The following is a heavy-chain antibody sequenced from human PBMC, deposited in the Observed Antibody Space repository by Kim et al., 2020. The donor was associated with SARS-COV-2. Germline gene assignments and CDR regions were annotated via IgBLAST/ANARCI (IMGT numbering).Heavy chain of an antibody. D-gene: IGHD3-22*01. CDR2: INHSGST. CDR1: GGSFSGYY. V-gene: IGHV4-34*01. J-gene: IGHJ4*01. Sequence: SETLSLTCAVYGGSFSGYYWSWIRQPPGKGLEWIGEINHSGSTNYNPSLKSRVTISVDTSKNQFSLKLSSVTAADTAVYYCARRHYYDSSGYYRPFDYWG. CDR3: ARRHYYDSSGYYRPFDY.